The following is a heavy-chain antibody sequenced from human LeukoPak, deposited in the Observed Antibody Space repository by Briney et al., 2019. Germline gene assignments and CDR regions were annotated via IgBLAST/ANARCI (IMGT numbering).Heavy chain of an antibody. CDR2: ISDSGSST. Sequence: PGGSLRLSCAVSGFTFSSYAMSWVRQAPGKGLGWVSAISDSGSSTYHIDSVKGRFTISRDNSKNTLYLQRNSLRAKDTAVYYCAKDYPSSLVDYWGQGTLVTVSS. D-gene: IGHD6-6*01. V-gene: IGHV3-23*01. CDR3: AKDYPSSLVDY. CDR1: GFTFSSYA. J-gene: IGHJ4*02.